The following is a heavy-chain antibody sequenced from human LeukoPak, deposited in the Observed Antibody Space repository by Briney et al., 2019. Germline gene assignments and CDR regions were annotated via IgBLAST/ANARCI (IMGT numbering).Heavy chain of an antibody. V-gene: IGHV1-2*02. D-gene: IGHD5-12*01. CDR2: INPNSGGT. CDR3: ARDSGYDSYGMDV. J-gene: IGHJ6*02. Sequence: ASVTVSCKASGYTFTGYYMHWVRQAPGQGLEWMGWINPNSGGTNYAQKFQGRVTMTRDTSISTAYMELSRLRSDDTAVYYCARDSGYDSYGMDVWGQGTTVTVSS. CDR1: GYTFTGYY.